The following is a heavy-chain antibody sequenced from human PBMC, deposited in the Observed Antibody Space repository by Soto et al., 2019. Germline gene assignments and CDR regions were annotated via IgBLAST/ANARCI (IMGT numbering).Heavy chain of an antibody. D-gene: IGHD1-26*01. CDR1: GGSFTSNNW. Sequence: QVQLQESGPGLVKPSRTLSLTCAVSGGSFTSNNWWTWVRQPPGQGLEWIGEIYRTGSTNYNPSLKSRVTILLDKSENQNSLKVTTLTAADTAVYYCASRDTGTSVDYWGQGTLVTVST. V-gene: IGHV4-4*02. CDR2: IYRTGST. J-gene: IGHJ4*02. CDR3: ASRDTGTSVDY.